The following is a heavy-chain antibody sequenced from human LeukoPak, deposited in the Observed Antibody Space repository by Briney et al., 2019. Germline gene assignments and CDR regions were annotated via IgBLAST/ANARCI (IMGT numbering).Heavy chain of an antibody. J-gene: IGHJ5*02. D-gene: IGHD3-10*01. V-gene: IGHV1-69*13. CDR1: GGTFSSYA. CDR3: ATLRGWFDP. Sequence: VASVNVSCKASGGTFSSYAISWVRQAPGQGLEWMGGIIPIFGTANYAQKFQGRVTITADESTSTAYMELSSLRSEDTAVYYCATLRGWFDPWGQGTLVTVSS. CDR2: IIPIFGTA.